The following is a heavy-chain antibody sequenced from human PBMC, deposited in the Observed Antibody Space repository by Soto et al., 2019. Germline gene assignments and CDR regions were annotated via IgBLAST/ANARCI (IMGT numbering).Heavy chain of an antibody. CDR1: GLTFSSYE. V-gene: IGHV3-48*03. J-gene: IGHJ2*01. CDR2: ISRSGSTI. CDR3: ARDGRIRRPDWYFDL. Sequence: GGSLRLSCAASGLTFSSYEMNWVRQAPGKGLEWVSYISRSGSTIYYADSVKGRVIISRDNAKNSLYLQMNSLRAEDTAVYYCARDGRIRRPDWYFDLWGRGTLVTVSS. D-gene: IGHD2-15*01.